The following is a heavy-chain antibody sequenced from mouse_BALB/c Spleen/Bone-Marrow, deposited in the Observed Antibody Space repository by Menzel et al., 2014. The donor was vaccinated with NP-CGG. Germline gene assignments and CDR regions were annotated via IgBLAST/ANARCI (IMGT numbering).Heavy chain of an antibody. CDR1: GFTFTDYY. J-gene: IGHJ2*01. CDR2: IRNKANGYTT. CDR3: ARDGYDDY. D-gene: IGHD2-2*01. Sequence: EVKLVESGGGLVQPGGSLRLSCATSGFTFTDYYMSWVRQPPGKALEWLGFIRNKANGYTTEYSASVKGRFIISGDNSQSILYLQMNTLRAEDSATYYCARDGYDDYWGQGTTLTASS. V-gene: IGHV7-3*02.